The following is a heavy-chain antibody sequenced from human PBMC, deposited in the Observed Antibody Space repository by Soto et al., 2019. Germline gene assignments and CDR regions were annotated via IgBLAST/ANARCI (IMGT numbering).Heavy chain of an antibody. CDR3: AREGSSGGLGMDV. Sequence: QVQLQESGPGLVKPSQTLSLTCTVSGGSISSGGYYWTWIRQHPGKGLEWIGYIYHSGTTSYNPSLKSRVTISVDTSKSQFSLKLSSVTAADTAVYYCAREGSSGGLGMDVWGQGTTVTVSS. J-gene: IGHJ6*02. D-gene: IGHD2-15*01. V-gene: IGHV4-31*03. CDR1: GGSISSGGYY. CDR2: IYHSGTT.